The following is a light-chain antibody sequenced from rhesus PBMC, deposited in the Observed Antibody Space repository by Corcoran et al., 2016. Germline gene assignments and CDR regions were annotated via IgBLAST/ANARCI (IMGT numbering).Light chain of an antibody. CDR3: QQSSNLFS. CDR2: GAS. CDR1: QRVGSY. Sequence: ETVVTQSPATLSLSPGERATLSCRASQRVGSYLAWYQQKPGQAPRLLIYGASSRATGIQDRFSGSGSGTDFSLTISSLEPEDVGVYYCQQSSNLFSFGPGTKLDIK. J-gene: IGKJ3*01. V-gene: IGKV3-24*04.